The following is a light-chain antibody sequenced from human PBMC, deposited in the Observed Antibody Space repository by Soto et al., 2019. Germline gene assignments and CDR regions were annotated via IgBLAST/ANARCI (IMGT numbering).Light chain of an antibody. CDR3: QQYGSSVDT. J-gene: IGKJ2*01. CDR1: QSVNNRY. CDR2: DAS. V-gene: IGKV3-20*01. Sequence: EGVLTQSPGTLSLSPGEGATLSCRASQSVNNRYLAWYQQKPGQAPRLLISDASRRADGIPDRFSGSGSGTDFTLTISRLEPEDFAVYYCQQYGSSVDTFGQGTKLEIK.